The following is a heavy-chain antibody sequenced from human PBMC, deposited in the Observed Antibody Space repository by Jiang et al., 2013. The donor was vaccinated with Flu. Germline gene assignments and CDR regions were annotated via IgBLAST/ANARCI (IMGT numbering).Heavy chain of an antibody. J-gene: IGHJ4*02. D-gene: IGHD3-16*01. CDR2: IKTRSEGGTR. CDR1: GFTFTNAW. V-gene: IGHV3-15*01. Sequence: QLVESGGGLVKPGGSLRLSCAASGFTFTNAWMSWVRQAPGKGLEWVGRIKTRSEGGTRDYATPVKGRFTISRDDSKNILYLQMNSLKTEDTAVYYCTADSPGSVWVWGAPRTHRPIVEFWGQGTLVTVSS. CDR3: TADSPGSVWVWGAPRTHRPIVEF.